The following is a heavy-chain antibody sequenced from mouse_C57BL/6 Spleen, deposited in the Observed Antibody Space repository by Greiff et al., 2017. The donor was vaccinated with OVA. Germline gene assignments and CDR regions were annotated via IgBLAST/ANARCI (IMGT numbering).Heavy chain of an antibody. J-gene: IGHJ1*03. Sequence: QVQLQQPGAELVMPGASVKLSCKASGYTFTSYWMHWVKQRPGQGLEWIGEIDPSDSYTTYNQKFKGKSTLTVDKSYSTAYMQLSSLTSEDSAVYYGARAPNIYYGSRKPDFDVWGTGTTVTGSS. CDR3: ARAPNIYYGSRKPDFDV. D-gene: IGHD1-1*01. CDR1: GYTFTSYW. CDR2: IDPSDSYT. V-gene: IGHV1-69*01.